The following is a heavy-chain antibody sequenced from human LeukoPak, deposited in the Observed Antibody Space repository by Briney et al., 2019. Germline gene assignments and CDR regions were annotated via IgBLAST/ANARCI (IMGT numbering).Heavy chain of an antibody. CDR1: GFTFGDYA. CDR3: ATSGNYPWYFDY. D-gene: IGHD1-26*01. J-gene: IGHJ4*02. V-gene: IGHV3-53*01. Sequence: GGSLRLSCTASGFTFGDYAMSWVRQAPGKGLEWVSVLYSGGSTYYADSVKGRFTISRDTSKNTLYLQMNSLRAEDTAVYYCATSGNYPWYFDYWGQGTLVTVSS. CDR2: LYSGGST.